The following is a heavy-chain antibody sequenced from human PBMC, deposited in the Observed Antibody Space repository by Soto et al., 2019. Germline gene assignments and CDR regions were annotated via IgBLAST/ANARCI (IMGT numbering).Heavy chain of an antibody. J-gene: IGHJ4*02. V-gene: IGHV3-21*06. CDR1: GFTFTTYS. CDR2: ISSTTNSI. CDR3: ARESEDLTSNFDY. Sequence: GGSLRLSCAASGFTFTTYSMNWVRQAPGKGLEWVSSISSTTNSIYYGDSMKGRFTISRDNAKNSLYLEMNSLRAEDTAVYYCARESEDLTSNFDYWGQGTLVTVSS.